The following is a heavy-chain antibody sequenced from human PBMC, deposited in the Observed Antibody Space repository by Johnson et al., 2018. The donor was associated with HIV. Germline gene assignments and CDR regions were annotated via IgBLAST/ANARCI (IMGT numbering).Heavy chain of an antibody. Sequence: VQVVESGGGVVQPGRSLRLSCAASGFTFSSYAMHWVRQAPGKGLEWVAVISYDGSNKYYADSVKGRFTISRDNSENTLYLQMDSLRAEDTAMYYCAIIPAGNSFAVWGQGTMVTVSS. CDR2: ISYDGSNK. CDR1: GFTFSSYA. D-gene: IGHD2-21*01. CDR3: AIIPAGNSFAV. J-gene: IGHJ3*01. V-gene: IGHV3-30*04.